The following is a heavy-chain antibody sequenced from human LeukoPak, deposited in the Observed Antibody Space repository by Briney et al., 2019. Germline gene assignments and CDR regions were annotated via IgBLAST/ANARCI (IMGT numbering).Heavy chain of an antibody. CDR2: ISSSGTTI. CDR3: ARGKAALMDV. CDR1: GSTFSSYE. J-gene: IGHJ6*03. Sequence: PGGSLRLSCAASGSTFSSYEMNWVRQAPGKGLEWISYISSSGTTIYYADSVKGRFTISRDNAKNSLYLQMNSLGGDDTALYYCARGKAALMDVWGKGTTVTVSS. V-gene: IGHV3-48*03. D-gene: IGHD6-13*01.